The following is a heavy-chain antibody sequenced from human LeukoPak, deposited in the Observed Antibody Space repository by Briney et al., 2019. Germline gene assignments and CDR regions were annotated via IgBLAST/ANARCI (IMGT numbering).Heavy chain of an antibody. V-gene: IGHV1-46*01. J-gene: IGHJ5*02. D-gene: IGHD3-3*01. CDR2: INPSGGST. Sequence: ASVKVSCKASGYTFTSYYMHWVRQAPGQGLEWMGIINPSGGSTSYAQKFQGRVTMTRDTSTSTVYMELSSLRSEDTAVYYCARPLTPNLEWLSVAPPGGFDPWGQGTLVTVSS. CDR3: ARPLTPNLEWLSVAPPGGFDP. CDR1: GYTFTSYY.